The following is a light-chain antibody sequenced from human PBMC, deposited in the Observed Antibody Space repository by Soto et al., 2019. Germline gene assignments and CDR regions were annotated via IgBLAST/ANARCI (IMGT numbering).Light chain of an antibody. CDR1: HTISSW. CDR2: KAS. Sequence: DIQMTQSPSTLSGALGDRFAITFLASHTISSWLAWYHQKPGKAPKHLIYKASTLKSGVPSRFSGSGSGTEFTLTISSLQPDDFATYYCQHYNSYSEAFGQGTKVDIK. CDR3: QHYNSYSEA. J-gene: IGKJ1*01. V-gene: IGKV1-5*03.